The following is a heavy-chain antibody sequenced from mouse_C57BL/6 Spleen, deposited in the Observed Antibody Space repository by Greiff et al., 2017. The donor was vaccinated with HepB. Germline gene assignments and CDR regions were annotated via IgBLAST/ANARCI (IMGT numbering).Heavy chain of an antibody. CDR3: ARRVSGDFDV. D-gene: IGHD4-1*01. V-gene: IGHV5-6*01. Sequence: EVQLVESGGDLVKPGGSLKLSCAASGFTFSSYGMSWVRQTPDKRLEWVATISSGGSYTYYPDSVKGRFTISRDNAKNTLYLQMSSLKSEDTAMYYCARRVSGDFDVWGTGTTVTVSS. J-gene: IGHJ1*03. CDR1: GFTFSSYG. CDR2: ISSGGSYT.